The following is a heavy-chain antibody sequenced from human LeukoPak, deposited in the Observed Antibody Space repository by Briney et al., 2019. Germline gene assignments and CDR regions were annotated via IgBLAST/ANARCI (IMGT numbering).Heavy chain of an antibody. D-gene: IGHD3-10*01. CDR1: GGSISSGDYY. CDR3: ARGAFGDYVDY. V-gene: IGHV4-30-4*01. J-gene: IGHJ4*02. CDR2: IYYSGST. Sequence: SETLSLTCTVSGGSISSGDYYWSWIRQPPGKGLEWIGYIYYSGSTYYNPSLKSRVTISVDTSKNQFSLKLSSVIAADTAVYYCARGAFGDYVDYWGQGTLVTVSS.